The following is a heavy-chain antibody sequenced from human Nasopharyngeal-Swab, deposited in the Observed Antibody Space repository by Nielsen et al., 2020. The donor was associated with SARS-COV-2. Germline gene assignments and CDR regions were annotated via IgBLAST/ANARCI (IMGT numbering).Heavy chain of an antibody. Sequence: GGSLRLSCAASGFTFSSYGMHWVRQAPGKGLEWVAVIWYDGSNKYYADSVKGRFTISRDNSKNTLYLQMNSLRAEDTAVYYCARGCSSTSCHRSDGMDVWGQGTTVTVSS. CDR3: ARGCSSTSCHRSDGMDV. CDR2: IWYDGSNK. V-gene: IGHV3-33*01. J-gene: IGHJ6*02. CDR1: GFTFSSYG. D-gene: IGHD2-2*01.